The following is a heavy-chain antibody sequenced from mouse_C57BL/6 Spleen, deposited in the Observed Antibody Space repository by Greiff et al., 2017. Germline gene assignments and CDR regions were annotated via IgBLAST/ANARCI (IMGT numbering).Heavy chain of an antibody. CDR3: ARGSPYYYGSSWAWFAY. V-gene: IGHV5-16*01. D-gene: IGHD1-1*01. CDR1: GFTFSDYY. J-gene: IGHJ3*01. Sequence: DVKLVESEGGLVQPGSSMKLSCTASGFTFSDYYMAWVRQVPEKGLEWVANINYDGSSTYYLDSLKSRFIISRDNAKNILYLQMSSLKSEDTATYYCARGSPYYYGSSWAWFAYWGQGTLVTVSA. CDR2: INYDGSST.